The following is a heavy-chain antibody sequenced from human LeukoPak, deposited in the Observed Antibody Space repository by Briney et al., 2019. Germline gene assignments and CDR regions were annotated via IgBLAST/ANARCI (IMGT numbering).Heavy chain of an antibody. CDR1: GGSFSGYY. CDR3: ARQGSTNGYRQRYCSSTSCPRGAFDI. D-gene: IGHD2-2*01. V-gene: IGHV4-34*01. CDR2: INHSGST. J-gene: IGHJ3*02. Sequence: PSETLSLTCAVYGGSFSGYYWSWIRQPPGKGLEWIGEINHSGSTNYNPSLKSRVTISVDTSKNQFSLKLSSVTAADTAVYYCARQGSTNGYRQRYCSSTSCPRGAFDIWGQGTMVTVSS.